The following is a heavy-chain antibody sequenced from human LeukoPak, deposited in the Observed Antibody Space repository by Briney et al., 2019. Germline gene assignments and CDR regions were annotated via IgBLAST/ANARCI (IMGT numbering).Heavy chain of an antibody. CDR2: ISYDGSNK. J-gene: IGHJ6*02. V-gene: IGHV3-30*03. D-gene: IGHD2-2*01. CDR3: ARDQSPYCSSTSCYGGNGMDV. CDR1: GITFRSYG. Sequence: GGSLRLSCAASGITFRSYGMHWVRQAPGKGLEWVAVISYDGSNKYYADSVKGRFTISRDNSKNTLYLQMNSLRAEDTAVYYCARDQSPYCSSTSCYGGNGMDVWGQGTTVTVSS.